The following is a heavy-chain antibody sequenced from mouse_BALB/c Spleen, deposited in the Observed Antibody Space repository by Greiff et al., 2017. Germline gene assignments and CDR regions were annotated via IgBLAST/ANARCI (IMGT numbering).Heavy chain of an antibody. CDR3: ASYYRYDAMDY. CDR2: LWSGGST. D-gene: IGHD2-14*01. Sequence: QVQLKESGPGLVQPSQSLSITCTVSGFSLTSYGVHWVRQSPGKGLEWLGVLWSGGSTDYNAAFISRLSISKDNSKSQVFFKMNSLQANDTAIYYCASYYRYDAMDYWGKGTSATGSS. V-gene: IGHV2-2*02. J-gene: IGHJ4*01. CDR1: GFSLTSYG.